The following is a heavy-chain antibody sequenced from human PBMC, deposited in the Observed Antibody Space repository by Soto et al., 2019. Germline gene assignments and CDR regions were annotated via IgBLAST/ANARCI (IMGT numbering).Heavy chain of an antibody. J-gene: IGHJ4*02. CDR1: GGSISSSSYY. D-gene: IGHD5-18*01. Sequence: SETLSLTCTVCGGSISSSSYYWGWIRQPPGKGLEWIGSIYYSGSTYYNPSLKSRVTISVDTSKNQFSLKLSSVTAADTAVYYCARWIQLWLTFDYWGQGTLVTVSS. V-gene: IGHV4-39*01. CDR2: IYYSGST. CDR3: ARWIQLWLTFDY.